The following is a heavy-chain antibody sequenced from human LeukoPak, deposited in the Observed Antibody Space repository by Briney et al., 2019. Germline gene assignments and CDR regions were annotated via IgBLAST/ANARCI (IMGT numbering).Heavy chain of an antibody. CDR3: ARDNSGPAY. V-gene: IGHV3-53*01. Sequence: PGGSLRLSCAASGFTFSDYYMSWIRQAPGKGLEWVSVIYRSDGTYYADSVKGRFTIPRDNSKNTLYLQMNSLRAEDTAVYYCARDNSGPAYWGQGTLVTVSS. D-gene: IGHD5-12*01. CDR2: IYRSDGT. CDR1: GFTFSDYY. J-gene: IGHJ4*02.